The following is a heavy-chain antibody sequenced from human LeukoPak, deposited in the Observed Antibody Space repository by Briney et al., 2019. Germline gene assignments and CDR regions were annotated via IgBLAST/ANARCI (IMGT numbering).Heavy chain of an antibody. Sequence: PSETLSLTCTVSGGSISSYYWSWIRQPPGKGLEWLGYIYYSGTTNYNPSLKGRVTISVDTSKNQFSLKLSSVTAADTAVYYCARLSRGIVADLDYWGQGTLVTVSS. CDR2: IYYSGTT. CDR1: GGSISSYY. CDR3: ARLSRGIVADLDY. V-gene: IGHV4-59*08. J-gene: IGHJ4*02. D-gene: IGHD6-13*01.